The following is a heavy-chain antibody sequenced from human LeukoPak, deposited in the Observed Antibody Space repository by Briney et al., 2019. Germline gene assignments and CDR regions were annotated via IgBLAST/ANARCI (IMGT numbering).Heavy chain of an antibody. CDR3: AKDIYGYYGSGKHIDY. CDR2: ISWDGGST. CDR1: GGSMRSYY. Sequence: PSETLSLTCTVSGGSMRSYYWSWVRQAPGKGLEWVSLISWDGGSTYYADSVKGRFTISRDNSKNSLYLQMNSLRTEDTALYYCAKDIYGYYGSGKHIDYWGQGTLVTVSS. V-gene: IGHV3-43*01. J-gene: IGHJ4*02. D-gene: IGHD3-10*01.